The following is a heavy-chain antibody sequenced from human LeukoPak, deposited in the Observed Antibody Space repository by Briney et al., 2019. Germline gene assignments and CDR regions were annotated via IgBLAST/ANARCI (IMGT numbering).Heavy chain of an antibody. CDR3: ARDLETNFAAY. D-gene: IGHD1-1*01. CDR2: IYSGGNT. V-gene: IGHV3-66*01. Sequence: GGSLRLSCAASGFNVNNNYMSWVRQAPGKGLEWVSVIYSGGNTYYADSVKGRFTISRDNSKNTLYLQMNSLRDEDTAVYYCARDLETNFAAYWGQGTLVTVSS. CDR1: GFNVNNNY. J-gene: IGHJ4*02.